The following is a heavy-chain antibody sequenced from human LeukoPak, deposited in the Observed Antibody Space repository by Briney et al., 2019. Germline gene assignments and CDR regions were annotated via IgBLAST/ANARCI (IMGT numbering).Heavy chain of an antibody. D-gene: IGHD3-22*01. CDR3: AKVDRATYYYDSSGNAFDY. CDR2: IGGRNSVA. Sequence: GGSLRLSCAASGFSLSSYSMNWVRQAPGKGLEWISYIGGRNSVAYYADSMKGRVTISRDNAKNSLYLQMNSLRAEDTALYYCAKVDRATYYYDSSGNAFDYWGQGTLVTVSS. J-gene: IGHJ4*02. CDR1: GFSLSSYS. V-gene: IGHV3-48*01.